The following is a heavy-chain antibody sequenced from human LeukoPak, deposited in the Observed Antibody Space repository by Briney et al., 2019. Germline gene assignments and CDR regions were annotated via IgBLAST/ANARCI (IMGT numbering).Heavy chain of an antibody. J-gene: IGHJ6*03. CDR3: ARNINNFWSGYLDYMDV. Sequence: GGSLRLSCAASGFTFSSHWMNWVRQAPGRGLEWLAKIKQDGSEKYYADSVKGRFTISRDNAKNSLYLQLNSLRAEDTAVYYCARNINNFWSGYLDYMDVWGKGTTVTVSS. CDR2: IKQDGSEK. V-gene: IGHV3-7*01. D-gene: IGHD3-3*01. CDR1: GFTFSSHW.